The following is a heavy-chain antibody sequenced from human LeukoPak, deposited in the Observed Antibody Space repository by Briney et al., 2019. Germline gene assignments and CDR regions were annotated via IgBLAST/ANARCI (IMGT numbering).Heavy chain of an antibody. Sequence: SETLSLTCTVSGDSISSSDSYWSWIRQPPGKGLEWIGFIYHSGSTYYNPSLKSRVTISVDTSKNQFSLKPNSVTAADTAVYYCASCRAHWFGPWGQGMLVTVSS. CDR3: ASCRAHWFGP. CDR1: GDSISSSDSY. CDR2: IYHSGST. V-gene: IGHV4-30-4*01. J-gene: IGHJ5*02.